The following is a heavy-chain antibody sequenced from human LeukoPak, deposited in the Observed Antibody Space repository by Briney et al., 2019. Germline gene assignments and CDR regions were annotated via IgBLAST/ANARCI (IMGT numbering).Heavy chain of an antibody. D-gene: IGHD3-22*01. V-gene: IGHV3-43*02. CDR1: GFTFDDYA. Sequence: GGSLRLSCAASGFTFDDYAMHWVRQAPGKGLEWVSLISGDGGSTYYADSVKGRFTVSRDNSKNSLYLQMNSLRTEDTALYYCAKDITYYYDSSGYYLGYMDVWGKGTTVTVSS. CDR2: ISGDGGST. CDR3: AKDITYYYDSSGYYLGYMDV. J-gene: IGHJ6*03.